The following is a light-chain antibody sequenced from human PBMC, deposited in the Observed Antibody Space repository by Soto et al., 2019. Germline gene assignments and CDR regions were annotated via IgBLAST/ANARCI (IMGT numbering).Light chain of an antibody. CDR1: SSDVGVYNS. CDR2: DVS. V-gene: IGLV2-14*01. CDR3: SSYTSSTTLV. Sequence: QSALTQPASVSGSPGQSITISCTGTSSDVGVYNSVSWYQQNPGKAPKLMIYDVSNRPSGVSNRFSGSKSGNTASLTISGLQAEDEADYYCSSYTSSTTLVFGTGTKLTVL. J-gene: IGLJ1*01.